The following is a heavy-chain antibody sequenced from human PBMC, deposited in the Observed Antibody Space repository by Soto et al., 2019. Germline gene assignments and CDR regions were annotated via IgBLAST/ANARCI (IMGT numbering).Heavy chain of an antibody. CDR3: AREMIPMIMGGMSAMDV. CDR1: KFTFASYV. J-gene: IGHJ6*02. D-gene: IGHD3-22*01. Sequence: QVQLVESGGGVVQPERSQRLSCTASKFTFASYVMHWVRQAPGEGLEWVALISFDGTSKYYADSVKGRFTISRDNSKNTMYLQMNSLIPEDTAVYYCAREMIPMIMGGMSAMDVWGQGTTVTVS. CDR2: ISFDGTSK. V-gene: IGHV3-30*04.